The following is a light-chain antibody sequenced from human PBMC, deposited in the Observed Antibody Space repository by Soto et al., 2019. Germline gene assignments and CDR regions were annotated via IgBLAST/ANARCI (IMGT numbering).Light chain of an antibody. V-gene: IGKV3-15*01. CDR2: GAA. CDR1: QSVFSS. J-gene: IGKJ1*01. CDR3: QQYHNWPA. Sequence: EIVLTQSPGTLYLSPGERATLSCRASQSVFSSLAWYQQKPGQAPRLLIYGAATRATGIPARFSGSGSGTEFTLTISSLQSEDFGVYYCQQYHNWPAFGQGTKVDIK.